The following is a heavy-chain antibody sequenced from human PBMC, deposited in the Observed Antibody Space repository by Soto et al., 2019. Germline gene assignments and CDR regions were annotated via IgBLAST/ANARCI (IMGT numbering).Heavy chain of an antibody. CDR2: IYSGGST. V-gene: IGHV3-53*04. CDR3: ASKKDSSSSSHYYYYYMDV. J-gene: IGHJ6*03. Sequence: GGSLRLSCAASGFTVSSNYMSWVRQAPGKGLEWVSVIYSGGSTYYADSVKGRFTISRHNSKNTLYLQMNSLRAEDTAVYYCASKKDSSSSSHYYYYYMDVWGKGTTVTVSS. CDR1: GFTVSSNY. D-gene: IGHD6-6*01.